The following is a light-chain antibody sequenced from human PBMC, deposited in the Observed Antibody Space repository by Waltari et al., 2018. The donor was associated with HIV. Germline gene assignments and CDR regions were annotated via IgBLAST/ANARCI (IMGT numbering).Light chain of an antibody. J-gene: IGLJ2*01. CDR1: QLGDKY. V-gene: IGLV3-1*01. CDR3: QAWDSSVV. Sequence: SYELNQPPSVSVSPGQTASITCSGDQLGDKYACWYQQKPGQSPVLVFYQDTKRPSGIPERFSGSNSGNTATLTISGTQAMDEADYYCQAWDSSVVFGGGTKLTVL. CDR2: QDT.